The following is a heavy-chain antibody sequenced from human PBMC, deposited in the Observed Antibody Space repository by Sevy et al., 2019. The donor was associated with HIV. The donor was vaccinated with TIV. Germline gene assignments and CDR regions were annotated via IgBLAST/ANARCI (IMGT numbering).Heavy chain of an antibody. D-gene: IGHD3-10*01. V-gene: IGHV3-49*03. Sequence: GGSLRVSCTTSGFTFDDYAMSWIRQAPGKGLEWVGFIRSKIYSGTTEYAASVKGRFIISRDESKSIAYLQMNSLKTEDTAVYSCTRVRGTISPYYYFDIDVWGQGTTVTVSS. CDR3: TRVRGTISPYYYFDIDV. CDR1: GFTFDDYA. CDR2: IRSKIYSGTT. J-gene: IGHJ6*02.